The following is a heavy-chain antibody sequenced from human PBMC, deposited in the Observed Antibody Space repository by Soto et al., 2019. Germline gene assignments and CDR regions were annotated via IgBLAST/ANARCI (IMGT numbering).Heavy chain of an antibody. J-gene: IGHJ6*02. CDR2: ISAYNGDK. CDR3: ARDGPHIPAVGDV. V-gene: IGHV1-18*01. CDR1: GYTFIKYG. D-gene: IGHD6-13*01. Sequence: SVTASCKASGYTFIKYGVSWVRQAPGQGLEWMGWISAYNGDKKYAQNVQGRVTLTTDTSTSTAYMEMRTLRSDDTAAYYCARDGPHIPAVGDVWGQGTTVTVSS.